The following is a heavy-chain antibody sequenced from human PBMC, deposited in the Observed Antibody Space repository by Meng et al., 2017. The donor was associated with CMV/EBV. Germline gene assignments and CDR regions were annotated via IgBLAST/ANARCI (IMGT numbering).Heavy chain of an antibody. J-gene: IGHJ4*02. Sequence: QVELQESGPGLGQPFQTLSLTCTVSGGSISSGDYYWSWIRQPPGKGLEWIGYIYYSGSTYYNPSLKSRVTISVDTSKNQFSLKLSSVTAADTAVYYCARVMGPNRTPYYFDYWGQGTLVTVSS. CDR2: IYYSGST. CDR1: GGSISSGDYY. CDR3: ARVMGPNRTPYYFDY. V-gene: IGHV4-30-4*08. D-gene: IGHD1-14*01.